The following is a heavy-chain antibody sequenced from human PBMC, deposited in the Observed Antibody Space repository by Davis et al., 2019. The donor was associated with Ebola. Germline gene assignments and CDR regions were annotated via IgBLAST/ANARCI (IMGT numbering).Heavy chain of an antibody. J-gene: IGHJ6*02. CDR1: GGTLTSYA. D-gene: IGHD6-13*01. CDR3: ARELIVIMAAAGTGAGDYYYYGMDV. Sequence: AASVKVSCKAVGGTLTSYAMTWVRQAPGQGLEWMGGIIPVFRTANYAQKFQGRVTMTTDTSTSTAYMELRSLRSDDTAVYYCARELIVIMAAAGTGAGDYYYYGMDVWGQGTLVTVSS. V-gene: IGHV1-69*05. CDR2: IIPVFRTA.